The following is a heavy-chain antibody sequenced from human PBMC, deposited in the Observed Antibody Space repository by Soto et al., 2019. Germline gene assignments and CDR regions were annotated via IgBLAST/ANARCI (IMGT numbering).Heavy chain of an antibody. V-gene: IGHV4-59*01. CDR3: ARVAGATGFDFDY. D-gene: IGHD1-26*01. CDR1: GGSISSYY. Sequence: PSETLSLTCTVSGGSISSYYWSWIRQPPGKGLEWIGYIYYSGSTNYNPPLKSRVTISVDTSKNQFSLKLSSVTAADTAVYYCARVAGATGFDFDYWGQGTLVTVSS. CDR2: IYYSGST. J-gene: IGHJ4*02.